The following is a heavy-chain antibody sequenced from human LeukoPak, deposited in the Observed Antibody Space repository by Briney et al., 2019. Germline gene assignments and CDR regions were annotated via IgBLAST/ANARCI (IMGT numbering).Heavy chain of an antibody. CDR1: GGSISSYY. CDR3: ARVASGSYPQGWFDP. CDR2: IYYSWST. V-gene: IGHV4-59*08. Sequence: SETLSLTCTVSGGSISSYYWSWIRQPPGKGLEWIGYIYYSWSTNYNPSLMSRVTISVDTSKNQFSLKLSSVTAADTAVYYCARVASGSYPQGWFDPWGQGTLVTVSS. J-gene: IGHJ5*02. D-gene: IGHD1-26*01.